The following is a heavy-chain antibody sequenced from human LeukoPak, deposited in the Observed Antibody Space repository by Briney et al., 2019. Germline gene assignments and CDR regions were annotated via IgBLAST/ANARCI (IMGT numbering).Heavy chain of an antibody. CDR2: IYYSGST. V-gene: IGHV4-31*03. D-gene: IGHD3-16*02. CDR3: ASSPRVWGSYRVPWYFDL. Sequence: SETLSLTCTVSGGSISSGGYYWSWIRQHPGKGLEWIGYIYYSGSTYYNPSLKSRVTISVDTSKNQFSLKLSSVTAADTAVYYCASSPRVWGSYRVPWYFDLWGRGTLVTVSS. J-gene: IGHJ2*01. CDR1: GGSISSGGYY.